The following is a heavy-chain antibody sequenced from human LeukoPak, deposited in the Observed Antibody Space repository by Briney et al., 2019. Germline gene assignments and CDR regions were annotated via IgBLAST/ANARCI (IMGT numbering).Heavy chain of an antibody. CDR2: INQSGST. D-gene: IGHD3-10*01. CDR1: GGSFNGYY. J-gene: IGHJ4*02. Sequence: PSETLSLTCAVYGGSFNGYYWSWIRQSPGKGLEWIGEINQSGSTNHNPSLKSRVTISVDTSKNQFSLKVSSVTAADTAVYYCARGYGSGFAYWGQGTLVTVSS. V-gene: IGHV4-34*01. CDR3: ARGYGSGFAY.